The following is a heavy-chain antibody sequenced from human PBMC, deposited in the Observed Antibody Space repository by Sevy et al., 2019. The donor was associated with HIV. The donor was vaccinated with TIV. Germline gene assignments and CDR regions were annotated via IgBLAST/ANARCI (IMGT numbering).Heavy chain of an antibody. Sequence: GGSLRLSCAASGFAFSDHYVDWVRQTPGKGLEWVGRIRNRPNRYTTEYAASVEGRFTISRDDSRHSLYLLMNSLKTEDSAVYYCVRGPNCGVGGCQQISPYCLDVWGIGATVTVSS. D-gene: IGHD2-21*01. CDR1: GFAFSDHY. CDR2: IRNRPNRYTT. J-gene: IGHJ6*03. CDR3: VRGPNCGVGGCQQISPYCLDV. V-gene: IGHV3-72*01.